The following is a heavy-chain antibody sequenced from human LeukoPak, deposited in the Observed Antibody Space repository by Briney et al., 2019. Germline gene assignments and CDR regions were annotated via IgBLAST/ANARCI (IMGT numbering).Heavy chain of an antibody. D-gene: IGHD2-21*01. V-gene: IGHV3-53*01. CDR1: GFTVSSNY. CDR3: ARDFVGGGNYD. J-gene: IGHJ4*02. CDR2: IYSGGNT. Sequence: GGSLRLSCAASGFTVSSNYMSWVRQAPGKGLEWVSIIYSGGNTYYADSVKGRFSISRDDSKNTLFLQMNSLRAEDTAVYYCARDFVGGGNYDWGQGTLVTVSS.